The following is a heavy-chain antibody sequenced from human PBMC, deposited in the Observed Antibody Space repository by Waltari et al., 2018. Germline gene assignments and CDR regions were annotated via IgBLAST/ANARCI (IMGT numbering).Heavy chain of an antibody. CDR2: IDPNGGGT. J-gene: IGHJ4*02. Sequence: QVQLVQSGAEVKKHGDPAKVSCKASGFIFTDYYIHWVRQAPGQGLEWMGRIDPNGGGTHYAQKFQGRVTMSRDSSIRTAYMELNRVTSDDTAVYYCARETVAGALDYWGQGTPVTVSS. D-gene: IGHD6-19*01. CDR3: ARETVAGALDY. V-gene: IGHV1-2*06. CDR1: GFIFTDYY.